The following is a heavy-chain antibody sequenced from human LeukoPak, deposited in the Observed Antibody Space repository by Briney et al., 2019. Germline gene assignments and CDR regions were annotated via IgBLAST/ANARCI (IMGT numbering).Heavy chain of an antibody. CDR1: GGSISSGGYY. D-gene: IGHD2-15*01. J-gene: IGHJ6*02. CDR2: IYYSGST. Sequence: SETLSLTCTVSGGSISSGGYYWSWIRQHPGKGLGWIGYIYYSGSTYYNPSLKSRVTISVDTSKNQFSLKLSSVTAADTAVYYCATYQGYCSGGSCYSHYYYGMDVWGQGTTVTVSS. CDR3: ATYQGYCSGGSCYSHYYYGMDV. V-gene: IGHV4-31*03.